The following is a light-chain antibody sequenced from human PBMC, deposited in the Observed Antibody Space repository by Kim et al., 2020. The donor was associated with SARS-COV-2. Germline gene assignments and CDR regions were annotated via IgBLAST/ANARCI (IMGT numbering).Light chain of an antibody. V-gene: IGLV3-21*04. J-gene: IGLJ2*01. CDR3: QVWDNYSDHVV. CDR1: NIGTKS. CDR2: NDR. Sequence: SYELTQPPSVSVAPGKTARITCGGNNIGTKSVHWYQQKPGQGPVLVINNDRDRPSGSPERISGSNSGNTATLIISRVEAGDEADYYCQVWDNYSDHVVFGGGTQLTVL.